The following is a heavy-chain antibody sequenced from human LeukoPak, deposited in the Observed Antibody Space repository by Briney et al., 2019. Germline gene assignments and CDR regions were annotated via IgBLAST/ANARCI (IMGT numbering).Heavy chain of an antibody. Sequence: GGSLRLSCAASGFTVISNYMNWVRQAPGKGLEWISVIYSGGNTYYADSVKGRFTISRDNSKNTLYLQMNSLRAEDTAVYYCARAQPLGGPLGAFDYWGQGTLVTVSS. CDR3: ARAQPLGGPLGAFDY. D-gene: IGHD6-13*01. CDR1: GFTVISNY. J-gene: IGHJ4*02. V-gene: IGHV3-53*01. CDR2: IYSGGNT.